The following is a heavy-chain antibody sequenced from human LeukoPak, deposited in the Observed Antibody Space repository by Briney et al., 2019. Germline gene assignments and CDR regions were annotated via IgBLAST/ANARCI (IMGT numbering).Heavy chain of an antibody. CDR2: ISAYNGNR. J-gene: IGHJ4*02. Sequence: ASVKVSCKASGYTFSSYGVGWVRQAPGQGLEWMGWISAYNGNRNTAERFQGRITMTTDTSTSTGYMELRSLRSDDTAAYYCARAGDVHSSYNIWGQGTQVTVSS. V-gene: IGHV1-18*01. CDR1: GYTFSSYG. D-gene: IGHD2-2*02. CDR3: ARAGDVHSSYNI.